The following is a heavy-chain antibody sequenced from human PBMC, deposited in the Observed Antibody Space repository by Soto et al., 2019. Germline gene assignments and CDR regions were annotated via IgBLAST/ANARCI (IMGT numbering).Heavy chain of an antibody. CDR1: GYSFSSYG. V-gene: IGHV1-18*01. CDR2: INTYNRNR. Sequence: ASVKVSCKASGYSFSSYGINWVRQAPGQGLEWMGWINTYNRNRNYAQKFEDRVTMTTATSTNTVYMELRSLKSDDTAIYYCARDRLRGYDSSGFYSWGQGTLVTVSS. J-gene: IGHJ4*02. CDR3: ARDRLRGYDSSGFYS. D-gene: IGHD3-22*01.